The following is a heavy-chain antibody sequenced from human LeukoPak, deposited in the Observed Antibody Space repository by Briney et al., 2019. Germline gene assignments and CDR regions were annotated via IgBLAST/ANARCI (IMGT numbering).Heavy chain of an antibody. D-gene: IGHD6-6*01. CDR2: IYTSGST. V-gene: IGHV4-61*02. CDR1: GGSISSGSYY. CDR3: ARDGLATYYYYYYMDV. Sequence: SQTLSLTCTVSGGSISSGSYYWSWIRQPAGKGLEWIGRIYTSGSTNYNPSLKSRVTISVGTSKNQFSLGLSSVTAADTAVYFCARDGLATYYYYYYMDVWGKGTTVTVSS. J-gene: IGHJ6*03.